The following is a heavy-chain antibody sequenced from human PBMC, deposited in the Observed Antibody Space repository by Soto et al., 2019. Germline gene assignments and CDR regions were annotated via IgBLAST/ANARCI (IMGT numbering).Heavy chain of an antibody. J-gene: IGHJ1*01. D-gene: IGHD6-6*01. Sequence: QVQLVQSGAEVKKPGASVKVSCKASGYTFPDYGIHWVRQAPGQGLEWMGWINTYNGNTNYAQKLQGRVTMTRDTSTSTAYMDLRSLRFDDTALYYCARDRDDSSWSTAENFQYWGQGTLVTVSS. CDR3: ARDRDDSSWSTAENFQY. V-gene: IGHV1-18*01. CDR1: GYTFPDYG. CDR2: INTYNGNT.